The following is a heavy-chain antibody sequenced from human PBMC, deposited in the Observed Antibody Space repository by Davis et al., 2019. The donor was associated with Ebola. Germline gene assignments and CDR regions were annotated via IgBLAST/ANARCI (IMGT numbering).Heavy chain of an antibody. CDR3: AARDWGLRWGNY. CDR2: ISSSSSYI. Sequence: GESLKISCAASGFTFSSYSMNWVRQAPGKGLEWVSSISSSSSYIYYADSVKGRFTISRDNAKNSLYLQMNSLRAEDTAVYYCAARDWGLRWGNYWGQGTLVTVSS. D-gene: IGHD4-23*01. CDR1: GFTFSSYS. J-gene: IGHJ4*02. V-gene: IGHV3-21*01.